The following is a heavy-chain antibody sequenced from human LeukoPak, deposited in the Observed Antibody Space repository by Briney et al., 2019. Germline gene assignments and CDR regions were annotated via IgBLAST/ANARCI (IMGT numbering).Heavy chain of an antibody. CDR3: ARHEYDILTGYSPLFDY. CDR1: GGSIGSYY. CDR2: IYYSGST. D-gene: IGHD3-9*01. Sequence: SETLSLTCTVSGGSIGSYYWSWIRQPPGKGLEWIGYIYYSGSTNYNPSLKSRVTISVDTSKNQFSLKLSSVTAADTAVYYCARHEYDILTGYSPLFDYWGQGTLVTVSS. J-gene: IGHJ4*02. V-gene: IGHV4-59*08.